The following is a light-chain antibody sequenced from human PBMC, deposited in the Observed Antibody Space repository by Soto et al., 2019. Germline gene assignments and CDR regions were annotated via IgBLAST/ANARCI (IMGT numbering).Light chain of an antibody. J-gene: IGKJ1*01. Sequence: EIVLTQSPATLSLSPGKRATLSCRASQSVKGNYLAWYQQKPGQAPRLLIYGSFTRAIGIPDRFSGSGSGTDFTLTISRLEPEDFAVYYCQQYCTSPKTFGQGTRVEV. V-gene: IGKV3-20*01. CDR1: QSVKGNY. CDR2: GSF. CDR3: QQYCTSPKT.